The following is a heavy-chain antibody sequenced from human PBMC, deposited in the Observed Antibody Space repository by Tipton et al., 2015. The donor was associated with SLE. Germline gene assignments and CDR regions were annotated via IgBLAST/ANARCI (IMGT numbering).Heavy chain of an antibody. J-gene: IGHJ1*01. Sequence: TLSLTCSVSGVSVASTDFSWVWMRQPPGEGLESIGSIYYSGSTSYNPSLRSRVIISVDTSTNQISLRLNSVTAADTAVYCCAREPDFWGQGAPVTVSS. V-gene: IGHV4-39*07. CDR1: GVSVASTDFS. CDR2: IYYSGST. CDR3: AREPDF.